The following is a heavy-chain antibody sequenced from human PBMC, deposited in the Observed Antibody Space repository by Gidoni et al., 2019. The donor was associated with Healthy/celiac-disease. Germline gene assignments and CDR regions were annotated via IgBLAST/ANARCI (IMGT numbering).Heavy chain of an antibody. J-gene: IGHJ6*02. D-gene: IGHD2-2*01. V-gene: IGHV4-34*01. CDR1: GGSFRGYY. CDR2: INHSGST. CDR3: ARHSHCSSTSCKAYYYYGMDV. Sequence: QVQLQQWGAGLLKPSETLSLTCAVYGGSFRGYYWRWIRQPPGKGLEWIGEINHSGSTNYNPSLKSRVTISVDTSKNQFSLKLSSVTAADTAVYYCARHSHCSSTSCKAYYYYGMDVWGQGTTVTVSS.